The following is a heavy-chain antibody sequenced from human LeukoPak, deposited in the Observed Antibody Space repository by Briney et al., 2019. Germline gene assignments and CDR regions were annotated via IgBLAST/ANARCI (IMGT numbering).Heavy chain of an antibody. Sequence: GASVKVSCKASGYIFSGYYMHWVRQAPGQGLESMGWINSNSGARNYAPKFQGRVTFSRDNSISTAYMELSSLNSDDTAIYYCARGRGGATTGFDHWGQGTLVSVSS. D-gene: IGHD1-26*01. J-gene: IGHJ4*02. CDR3: ARGRGGATTGFDH. CDR1: GYIFSGYY. CDR2: INSNSGAR. V-gene: IGHV1-2*02.